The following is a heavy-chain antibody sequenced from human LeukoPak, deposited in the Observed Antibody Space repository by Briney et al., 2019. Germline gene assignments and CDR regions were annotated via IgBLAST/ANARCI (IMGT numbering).Heavy chain of an antibody. V-gene: IGHV1-18*04. CDR3: ARGSHSSGWYFEFLDN. CDR2: ISAYNGNT. D-gene: IGHD6-19*01. CDR1: GYTFTNYG. Sequence: GASVNVSCKASGYTFTNYGFSWGRQAPGQGLEWMGWISAYNGNTKYAQKFEGKFTMTTDTSTSTANMELRNLRSDDTAVYYCARGSHSSGWYFEFLDNWGQGTLVTVSS. J-gene: IGHJ4*02.